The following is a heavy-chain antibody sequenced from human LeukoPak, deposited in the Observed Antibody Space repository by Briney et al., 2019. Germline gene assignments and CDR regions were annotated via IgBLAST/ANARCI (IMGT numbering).Heavy chain of an antibody. D-gene: IGHD6-13*01. CDR1: GFTFISYG. CDR2: INHSGST. CDR3: ARGRYLTTLGGAAAGFLDY. Sequence: GTLRLSCAASGFTFISYGMSWVRQSPGKGLEWIGEINHSGSTNYNPSLKSRVTMSVDTSQKQFSLRLTSVRATDTAVYYCARGRYLTTLGGAAAGFLDYWGQGTVVTVSS. J-gene: IGHJ4*02. V-gene: IGHV4-34*01.